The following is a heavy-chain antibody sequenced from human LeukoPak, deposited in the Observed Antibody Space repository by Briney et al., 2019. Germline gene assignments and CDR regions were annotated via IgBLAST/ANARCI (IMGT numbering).Heavy chain of an antibody. D-gene: IGHD3-22*01. CDR1: GFTVSSNY. Sequence: QPGGSLRLSCAASGFTVSSNYMSWVRQAPGKGLEWVSLIYSGGSTYYADSVKGRFTISRDNSKNTLYLQMNSLRAEDTAVYYCAREVFDDSSGYYSEPWGQGTLVTVSS. V-gene: IGHV3-53*01. CDR3: AREVFDDSSGYYSEP. CDR2: IYSGGST. J-gene: IGHJ5*02.